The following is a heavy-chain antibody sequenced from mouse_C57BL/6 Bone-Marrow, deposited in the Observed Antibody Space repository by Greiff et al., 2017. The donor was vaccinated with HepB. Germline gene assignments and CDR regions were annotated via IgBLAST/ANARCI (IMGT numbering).Heavy chain of an antibody. CDR3: ARVYDGYCYFDV. CDR1: AYEFPSHD. CDR2: INSDGGST. J-gene: IGHJ1*03. V-gene: IGHV5-2*01. D-gene: IGHD2-3*01. Sequence: EVQLVESGGGLVQPGESLKLSCESNAYEFPSHDMSWVRKTPAKRLELVAAINSDGGSTYYPDTMERRFIISRDNTKKTLYLQMRSLRSEDTAWYYCARVYDGYCYFDVWGTGTTVTVSS.